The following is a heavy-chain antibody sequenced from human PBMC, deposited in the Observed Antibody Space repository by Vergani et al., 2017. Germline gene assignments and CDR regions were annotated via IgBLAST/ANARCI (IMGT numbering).Heavy chain of an antibody. CDR2: ISSDGGST. V-gene: IGHV3-23*04. CDR3: AGPQGTSAYYYGGFDY. Sequence: EVQLVESGGGLVQPGGSLRLPCVGSGFTFRNYVMHWVRQAPGKGLELVSTISSDGGSTYYADSVKCRFTISRDNSKNTLSLQMNSLTAEDTAIYYCAGPQGTSAYYYGGFDYWGQGILVTVSS. J-gene: IGHJ4*02. D-gene: IGHD3-22*01. CDR1: GFTFRNYV.